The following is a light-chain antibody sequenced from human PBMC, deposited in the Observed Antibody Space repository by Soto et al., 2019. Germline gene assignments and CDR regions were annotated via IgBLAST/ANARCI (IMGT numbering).Light chain of an antibody. CDR2: DAS. J-gene: IGKJ4*01. CDR3: QQRSDWPST. CDR1: QSVSSY. V-gene: IGKV3-11*01. Sequence: EIVLTQSPATLSLSPGERATLSCRASQSVSSYLAWYQQKPGQAPRLLIYDASNRATGISARFSGSGSGTDFTLTISSQEPDYFAVYYCQQRSDWPSTFGGGTKVQIK.